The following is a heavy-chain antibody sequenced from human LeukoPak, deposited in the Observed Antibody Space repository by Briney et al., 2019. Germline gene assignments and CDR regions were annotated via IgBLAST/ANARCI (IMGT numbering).Heavy chain of an antibody. J-gene: IGHJ4*02. D-gene: IGHD2-2*01. V-gene: IGHV3-30*04. CDR1: GFTFSSYA. CDR3: ARDQHCSSTSCLPDY. Sequence: PGGSLRLSCAASGFTFSSYAMHWVRQAPGKRLEWVAVISYDGSNKYYADSVKGRFTISRDNSKNTLYLQMNSLRAEDTAVYYCARDQHCSSTSCLPDYWGQGTLVTVSS. CDR2: ISYDGSNK.